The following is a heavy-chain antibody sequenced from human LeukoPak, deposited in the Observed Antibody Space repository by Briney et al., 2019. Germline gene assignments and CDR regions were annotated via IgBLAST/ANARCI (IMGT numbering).Heavy chain of an antibody. D-gene: IGHD3-10*01. CDR1: GFTFNGYW. Sequence: PGGSLRLSCAASGFTFNGYWMSWVRQAPGQGLECVANIKQDGSEIYFVDSVEGRFTISRDNAKSSLYLQMNSLRGEDTAVYYCARARYGSGGYFFDFWGQGTLVTVSS. V-gene: IGHV3-7*04. CDR3: ARARYGSGGYFFDF. CDR2: IKQDGSEI. J-gene: IGHJ4*02.